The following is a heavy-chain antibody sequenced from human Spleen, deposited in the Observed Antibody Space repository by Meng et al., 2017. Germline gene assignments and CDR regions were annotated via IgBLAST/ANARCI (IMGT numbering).Heavy chain of an antibody. Sequence: QVQLQQWGAGLLKPSETLSLTCAVYGGSFSGYYWSWIRQPPGKDLEWIGEINHSGSTHYNPSLTSRVSISVDTSKNQFSLKLTSVTAADTAMYYCARGRGYNSQLYNWFDPWGQGTLVTSPQ. CDR1: GGSFSGYY. CDR2: INHSGST. CDR3: ARGRGYNSQLYNWFDP. D-gene: IGHD3-10*01. J-gene: IGHJ5*02. V-gene: IGHV4-34*01.